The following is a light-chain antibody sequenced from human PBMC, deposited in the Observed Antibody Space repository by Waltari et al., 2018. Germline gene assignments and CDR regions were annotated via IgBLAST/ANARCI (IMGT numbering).Light chain of an antibody. CDR1: PLPKQY. V-gene: IGLV3-25*03. CDR3: QSTDSSGNYVV. J-gene: IGLJ2*01. CDR2: KDT. Sequence: SYEPTQPPSVSVSPGQTARITCSGDPLPKQYTFWYQQKPGQAPVMVIYKDTERPSGIPERLSGSSSGTTATLTISAVQAEDEADYYCQSTDSSGNYVVFGGGTKLTVL.